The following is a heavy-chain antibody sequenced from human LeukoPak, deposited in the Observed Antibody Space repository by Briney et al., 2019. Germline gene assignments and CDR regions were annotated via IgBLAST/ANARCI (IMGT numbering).Heavy chain of an antibody. J-gene: IGHJ4*02. V-gene: IGHV4-34*01. CDR2: INHSGST. CDR3: ARGGSDFWSGYLRERYFDY. Sequence: SETLSLTCAVYGGSFSGYYWSWIRQPPGKGLEWIGEINHSGSTNYNPSLKSRVTISVDTSKNQFSLKLSSVTAADTAVYYRARGGSDFWSGYLRERYFDYWGQGTLVTVSS. CDR1: GGSFSGYY. D-gene: IGHD3-3*01.